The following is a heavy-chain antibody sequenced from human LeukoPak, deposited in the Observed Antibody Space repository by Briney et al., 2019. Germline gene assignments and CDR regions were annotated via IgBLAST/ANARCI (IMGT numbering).Heavy chain of an antibody. Sequence: SETLSLTCTVSGASINSDYWTWIRLPQGKGLERIGYVHYSGSTKYNPSLKSRVSISVDTSKTQFSLKLYSVTAADTAVYYCARDPSTSGWPYYFDYWGQGTLVTVSS. J-gene: IGHJ4*02. V-gene: IGHV4-59*01. D-gene: IGHD6-19*01. CDR1: GASINSDY. CDR3: ARDPSTSGWPYYFDY. CDR2: VHYSGST.